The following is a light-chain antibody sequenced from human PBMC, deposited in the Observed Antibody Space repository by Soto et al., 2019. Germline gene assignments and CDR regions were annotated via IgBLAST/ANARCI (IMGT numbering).Light chain of an antibody. CDR3: SSYTSSSNLVV. J-gene: IGLJ2*01. CDR2: DVS. V-gene: IGLV2-14*01. Sequence: QSGLTQPASVSGSPGQSITISCTGTSSDVGGYNYVSWYQQHPGKAPKLMIYDVSNRPSGVSNRFSGSKSGNTASLTISGLQAEDEADYYCSSYTSSSNLVVFGGGTKLTVL. CDR1: SSDVGGYNY.